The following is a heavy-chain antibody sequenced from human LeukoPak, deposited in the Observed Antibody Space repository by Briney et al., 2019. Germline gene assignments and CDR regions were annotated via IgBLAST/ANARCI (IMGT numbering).Heavy chain of an antibody. V-gene: IGHV1-18*01. CDR3: ARDLYPTHIGSGSYFDY. CDR2: ISAYNGNT. D-gene: IGHD3-10*01. CDR1: GYTFTSYG. Sequence: ASVKVSCKASGYTFTSYGISWVRQAPGQGLEWMGWISAYNGNTNYAQKVQGRVTMTTDTSTSTASMELRSLRSDDTAVYCCARDLYPTHIGSGSYFDYWGQGTLVTVSS. J-gene: IGHJ4*02.